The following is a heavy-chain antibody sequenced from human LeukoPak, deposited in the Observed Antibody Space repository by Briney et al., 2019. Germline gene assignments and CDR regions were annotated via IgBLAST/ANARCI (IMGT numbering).Heavy chain of an antibody. CDR2: IHPNDGSS. D-gene: IGHD2/OR15-2a*01. CDR1: GYSFASYG. Sequence: GESLKISCKASGYSFASYGISWVRQMSGKGLEWMAIIHPNDGSSIYSPSFEGQVTLSADKSINTAYLEWSTLKASDTAIYYCARHNNWAFDYWDRGTLLTVSS. CDR3: ARHNNWAFDY. V-gene: IGHV5-51*01. J-gene: IGHJ4*02.